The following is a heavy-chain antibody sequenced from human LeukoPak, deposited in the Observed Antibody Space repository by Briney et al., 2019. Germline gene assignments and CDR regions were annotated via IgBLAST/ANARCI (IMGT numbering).Heavy chain of an antibody. Sequence: GGSLRLSCAAYGFTFSSYAMSSVRQAPGKWLEWVSAISGSGGSTYYADSVKGRFTISRDNSKNTLYLQMNSLRAEDTAVYYCAKAKSMVQPEYFDYSGQGTLVTVSS. J-gene: IGHJ4*02. V-gene: IGHV3-23*01. CDR2: ISGSGGST. CDR1: GFTFSSYA. CDR3: AKAKSMVQPEYFDY. D-gene: IGHD3-10*01.